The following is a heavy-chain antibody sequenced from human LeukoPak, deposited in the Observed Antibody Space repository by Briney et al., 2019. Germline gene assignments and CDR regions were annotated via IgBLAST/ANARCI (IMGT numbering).Heavy chain of an antibody. Sequence: SETLPLTCAVYGGSFSGYYWSWIRQPPGKGLEWIGEINHSGSTNYNPSLKSRVTISVDTSKNQFSLKLSSVTAADTAVYYCARGQRITMIIVDHTDYWGQGTLVTVSS. V-gene: IGHV4-34*01. CDR1: GGSFSGYY. D-gene: IGHD3-22*01. CDR2: INHSGST. J-gene: IGHJ4*02. CDR3: ARGQRITMIIVDHTDY.